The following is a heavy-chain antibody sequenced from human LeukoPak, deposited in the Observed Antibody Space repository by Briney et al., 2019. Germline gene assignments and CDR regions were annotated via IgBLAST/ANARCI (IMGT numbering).Heavy chain of an antibody. CDR2: IYYSGST. D-gene: IGHD4-11*01. J-gene: IGHJ4*02. Sequence: AETLSLTCTVSGDSISGSDYHWGWIRQPPGKGLEWIGTIYYSGSTYYNPSLKSRVTISVDTSKNQFSLKLSSVTAADTAVFYCARRDSNYSFDYWGQGTLVTVSS. CDR1: GDSISGSDYH. CDR3: ARRDSNYSFDY. V-gene: IGHV4-39*01.